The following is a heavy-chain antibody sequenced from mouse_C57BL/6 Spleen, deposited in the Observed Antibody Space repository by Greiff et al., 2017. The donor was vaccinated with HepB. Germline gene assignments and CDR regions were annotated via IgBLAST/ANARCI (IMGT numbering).Heavy chain of an antibody. CDR3: ARRGYYAMDY. CDR1: GYTFTSYW. J-gene: IGHJ4*01. Sequence: QVQLQQPGAELVLPGASVKLSCKASGYTFTSYWMHWVKQRPGQGLEWIGEIDPSDSYTNYNQKFKGKSTLTVAKSSITAYMQLSSLTSEDSAVYYCARRGYYAMDYWGQGTSVTVSS. V-gene: IGHV1-69*01. CDR2: IDPSDSYT.